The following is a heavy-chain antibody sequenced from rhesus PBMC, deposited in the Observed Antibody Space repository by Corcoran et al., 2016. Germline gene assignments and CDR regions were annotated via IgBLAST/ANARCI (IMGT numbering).Heavy chain of an antibody. V-gene: IGHV4-65*01. D-gene: IGHD1-32*01. J-gene: IGHJ4*01. Sequence: QVQLQESGPGLVKPSETLSLTCAVSGGSVSSSHLCRWIRQPPGKGLEWFGYISGSSGSTYYNPSLKSRVTISTDTSKNKCSLKLSSVTAADTAVYYCARDPKAMTLDYWGQGVLVTVSS. CDR2: ISGSSGST. CDR3: ARDPKAMTLDY. CDR1: GGSVSSSHL.